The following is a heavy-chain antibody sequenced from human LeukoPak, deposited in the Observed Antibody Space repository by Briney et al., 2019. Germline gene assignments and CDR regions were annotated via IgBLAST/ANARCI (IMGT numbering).Heavy chain of an antibody. Sequence: SVKVSCKASGGTFSSSAISWVRQAPGQGLEWMGRIIPIFGTANYAQKFQGRVTITTDESTSTAYMELSSLRSEDTAVYYCAGPPYCSGGSCYDSMDAFDIWGQGTMVTVSS. D-gene: IGHD2-15*01. J-gene: IGHJ3*02. V-gene: IGHV1-69*05. CDR3: AGPPYCSGGSCYDSMDAFDI. CDR1: GGTFSSSA. CDR2: IIPIFGTA.